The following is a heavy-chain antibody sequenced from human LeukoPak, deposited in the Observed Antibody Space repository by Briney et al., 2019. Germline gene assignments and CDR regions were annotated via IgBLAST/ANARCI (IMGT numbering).Heavy chain of an antibody. V-gene: IGHV1-69*01. CDR1: GGTFSSYA. J-gene: IGHJ4*02. CDR3: ARGREGITIFGVAFDF. Sequence: SVKVSCKASGGTFSSYAISWVRQAPGQGLEWMGGIIPIFGTANYAQKFQGRVTITADESTSTAYMELSSLRSEDTAVYYCARGREGITIFGVAFDFWGQGTLVTVSS. CDR2: IIPIFGTA. D-gene: IGHD3-3*01.